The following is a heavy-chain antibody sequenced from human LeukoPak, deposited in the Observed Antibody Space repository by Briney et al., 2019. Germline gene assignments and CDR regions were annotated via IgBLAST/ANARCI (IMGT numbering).Heavy chain of an antibody. CDR1: GFTFSSYS. CDR3: ARVSGSYRCYFDY. D-gene: IGHD1-26*01. CDR2: ISSSSSYI. J-gene: IGHJ4*02. V-gene: IGHV3-21*01. Sequence: PGGSLRLSCAASGFTFSSYSMNWVRQAPGKGLEWVSSISSSSSYIYYADSVKGRFTISRDNAKNSLYLQMNSLRAEDTAVYYCARVSGSYRCYFDYWGQGTLVTVSS.